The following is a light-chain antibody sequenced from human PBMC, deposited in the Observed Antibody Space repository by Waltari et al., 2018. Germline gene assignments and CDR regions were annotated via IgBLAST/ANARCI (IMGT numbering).Light chain of an antibody. CDR1: QSVSSTY. CDR2: GAS. V-gene: IGKV3-20*01. J-gene: IGKJ1*01. Sequence: ESVLTQSPGTLSLSPGERATLSCRASQSVSSTYVAWYQQKPGQAPRRLIYGASSRATGIPDRFSGSGSDTDFTLTISRLEPEDFAVYYCQQFGTSPTFGQGTKVEIK. CDR3: QQFGTSPT.